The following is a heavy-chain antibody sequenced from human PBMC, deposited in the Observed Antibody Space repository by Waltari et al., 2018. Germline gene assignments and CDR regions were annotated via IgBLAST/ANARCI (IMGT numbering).Heavy chain of an antibody. Sequence: QVQLVQSGAEVKKPGASVKVSCKASGYTFTGYYMHWVRQAPGQGLEWMGRINPNSGGTNYAHKVQGRVTMTRDPSISTAYMELSRLRSDDTAVYYCARDDYGDGNWFDPWGQGTLVTVSS. D-gene: IGHD4-17*01. V-gene: IGHV1-2*06. J-gene: IGHJ5*02. CDR3: ARDDYGDGNWFDP. CDR2: INPNSGGT. CDR1: GYTFTGYY.